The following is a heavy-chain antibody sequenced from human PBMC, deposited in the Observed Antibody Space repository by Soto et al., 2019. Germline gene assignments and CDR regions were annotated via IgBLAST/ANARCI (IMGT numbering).Heavy chain of an antibody. CDR2: INHSGST. CDR3: AIGRMKYSFGAAYDI. J-gene: IGHJ3*02. D-gene: IGHD5-18*01. Sequence: QVQLQQWGAGLLKPSETLSLTCAVYGGSFSGYYWSWIRQPPGKGLEWIGEINHSGSTNFNPPLKSRVTISVDTSKTQFSLRLSSVTAANAGWYYWAIGRMKYSFGAAYDIWGQGKGVTVSS. CDR1: GGSFSGYY. V-gene: IGHV4-34*02.